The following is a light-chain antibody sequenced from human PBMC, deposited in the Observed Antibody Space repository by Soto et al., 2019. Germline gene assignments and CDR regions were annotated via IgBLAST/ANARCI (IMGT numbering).Light chain of an antibody. J-gene: IGKJ1*01. Sequence: TQSPASLSVSPGDRVTITCLASQNISDYLAWYQQKPGQAPKLLIHGASTRATGFPSRFSGSGSGTEFTLTISSLQPEDFAVYYCQQYNNYPLTFGRGTKVDIK. CDR2: GAS. V-gene: IGKV3-15*01. CDR1: QNISDY. CDR3: QQYNNYPLT.